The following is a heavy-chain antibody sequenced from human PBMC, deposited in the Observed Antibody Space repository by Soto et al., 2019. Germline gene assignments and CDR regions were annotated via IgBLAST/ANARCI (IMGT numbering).Heavy chain of an antibody. CDR2: ISGSGGST. J-gene: IGHJ6*02. D-gene: IGHD2-2*01. Sequence: EVQLLESGGGLVQPGGSLRLSCAASGFTFSSYAMSWVRQAPGKGLEWVSAISGSGGSTYYADSVKGRFTISRDNSKNTLYLQMNSLRAEDTAVYYCAKSVVPAAIPFYYYYGMDVWGQGTTVTVSS. V-gene: IGHV3-23*01. CDR1: GFTFSSYA. CDR3: AKSVVPAAIPFYYYYGMDV.